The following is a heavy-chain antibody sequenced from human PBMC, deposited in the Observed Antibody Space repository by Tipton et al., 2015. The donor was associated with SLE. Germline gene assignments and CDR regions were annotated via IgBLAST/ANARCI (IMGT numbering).Heavy chain of an antibody. V-gene: IGHV3-23*01. CDR2: ITRDGVTT. CDR3: ARDAYGDATVLLDY. Sequence: SLRLSCAASGFIFSMHTMTWVRQAPGKGLQWVSGITRDGVTTWSADSVKGRFTISRDNSKNTLYLQMNGLRAEDTAIYYCARDAYGDATVLLDYWGQGTRVTVAS. D-gene: IGHD4-17*01. J-gene: IGHJ4*02. CDR1: GFIFSMHT.